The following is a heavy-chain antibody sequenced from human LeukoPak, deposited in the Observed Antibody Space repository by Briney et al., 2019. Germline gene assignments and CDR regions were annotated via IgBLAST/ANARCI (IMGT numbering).Heavy chain of an antibody. CDR3: ARGETYYDILTGYRPRHYFDY. Sequence: SQTLSLTCTVSGGSINSGDYYWSWIRQPPGKGLEWIGYIYYSGSTYYNPSLMGRLTISVDTSKNQFSLKLSSVTAADTAVYYCARGETYYDILTGYRPRHYFDYWGQGTLVTVSS. J-gene: IGHJ4*02. V-gene: IGHV4-30-4*08. CDR2: IYYSGST. D-gene: IGHD3-9*01. CDR1: GGSINSGDYY.